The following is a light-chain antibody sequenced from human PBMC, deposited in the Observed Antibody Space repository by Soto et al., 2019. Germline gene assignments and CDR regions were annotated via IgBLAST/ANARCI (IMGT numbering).Light chain of an antibody. V-gene: IGLV2-14*01. Sequence: QSMLSQPASMSGSPGQSITIPCTGASSDIGLYNYVSWYQHHPGKAPKLLISEVNVRPSGLSDRFSASKAGNTASLTISGLQPEDEAYYYCSSLSTTSTPIVFGSGTKVTVL. CDR1: SSDIGLYNY. J-gene: IGLJ1*01. CDR2: EVN. CDR3: SSLSTTSTPIV.